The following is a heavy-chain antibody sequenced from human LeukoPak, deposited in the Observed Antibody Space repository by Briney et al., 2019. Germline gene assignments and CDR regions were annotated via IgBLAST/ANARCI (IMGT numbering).Heavy chain of an antibody. Sequence: PGESLKISCKGSGYSFTSYWIGWVRQMPGKGLECMGIIYPDDSDTTYSPSFQGQVTISADKSFSTAYLQWSSLKASDTAIYYCARLGGDTYYFGSGSYPNWYFDLWGRGTLVTVSS. V-gene: IGHV5-51*01. CDR2: IYPDDSDT. D-gene: IGHD3-10*01. CDR3: ARLGGDTYYFGSGSYPNWYFDL. CDR1: GYSFTSYW. J-gene: IGHJ2*01.